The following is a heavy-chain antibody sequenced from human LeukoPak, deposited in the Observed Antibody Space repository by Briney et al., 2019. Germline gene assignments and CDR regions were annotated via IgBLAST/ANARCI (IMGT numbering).Heavy chain of an antibody. CDR3: ARGGDGNVDWYFDL. CDR1: GGSMSTFY. CDR2: VYYSEST. Sequence: SETLSLTCTVSGGSMSTFYWSWIRQPPGTGLEWIGYVYYSESTKYNPSLGSRVTMSIDTSKHQFSLKLSSVTTVDTAFYYCARGGDGNVDWYFDLWGRGTLVTVSS. V-gene: IGHV4-59*01. J-gene: IGHJ2*01.